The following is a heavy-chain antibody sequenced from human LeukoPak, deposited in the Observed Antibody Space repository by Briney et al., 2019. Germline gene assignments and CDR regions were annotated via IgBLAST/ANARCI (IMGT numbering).Heavy chain of an antibody. Sequence: GGSLRLSCAASRLTLSSYWMSWVRQAPGKGLEWVANIKQDGSEKYYVDSVKGRFTISRDNAKNSLYLQMNSLRAEDTAVYYCSRAEGYSSSWYQYYFDYWGQGTLATVSS. D-gene: IGHD6-13*01. V-gene: IGHV3-7*01. CDR3: SRAEGYSSSWYQYYFDY. CDR2: IKQDGSEK. J-gene: IGHJ4*02. CDR1: RLTLSSYW.